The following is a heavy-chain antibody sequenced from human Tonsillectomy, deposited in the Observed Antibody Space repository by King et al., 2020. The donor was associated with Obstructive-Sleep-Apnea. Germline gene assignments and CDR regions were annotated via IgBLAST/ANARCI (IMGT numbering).Heavy chain of an antibody. CDR3: ARGIIWFGELRWFDP. Sequence: QLQESGPGLVKPSQTLSLTCTVSGGSISSGDYYWSWIRQPPGKGLEWIGYSYYSGSTYYNPSLKSRVTISLDTSKNQFSLKLSSVTAADTAVYYCARGIIWFGELRWFDPWGQGTLVTVSS. CDR2: SYYSGST. V-gene: IGHV4-30-4*01. J-gene: IGHJ5*02. D-gene: IGHD3-10*01. CDR1: GGSISSGDYY.